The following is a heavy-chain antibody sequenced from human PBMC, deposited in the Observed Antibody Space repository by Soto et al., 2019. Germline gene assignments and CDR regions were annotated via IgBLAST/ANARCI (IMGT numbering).Heavy chain of an antibody. V-gene: IGHV4-30-2*01. D-gene: IGHD1-26*01. J-gene: IGHJ4*02. CDR3: ARLVGATGYFDY. Sequence: SETLSLTCAVSGGSISSGGYSWSWIRQPPGKGLEWIGYIYHSGSTYYNPSLKSRVTISVDRSKNQFSLKLSSVTAADTAVYYCARLVGATGYFDYWGQGTLVTVSS. CDR2: IYHSGST. CDR1: GGSISSGGYS.